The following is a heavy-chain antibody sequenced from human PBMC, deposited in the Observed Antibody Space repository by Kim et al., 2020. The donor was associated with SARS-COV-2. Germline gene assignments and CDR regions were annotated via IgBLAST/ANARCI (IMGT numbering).Heavy chain of an antibody. CDR3: AKSPTLYTWNESGMDV. J-gene: IGHJ6*01. CDR2: ISYDGSNK. Sequence: GGSLRLSCAASGFTFSSYGMHWVRQAPGKGLEWVAVISYDGSNKYYADSVQGRFTISRDTSKNTLYLQMNSLRAADTAVYYCAKSPTLYTWNESGMDVWG. CDR1: GFTFSSYG. V-gene: IGHV3-30*18. D-gene: IGHD1-1*01.